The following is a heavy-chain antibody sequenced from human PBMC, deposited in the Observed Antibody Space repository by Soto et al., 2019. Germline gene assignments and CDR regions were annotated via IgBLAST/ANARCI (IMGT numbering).Heavy chain of an antibody. CDR2: INAGNGNT. CDR1: GYTFTSYA. V-gene: IGHV1-3*01. D-gene: IGHD2-15*01. Sequence: GASVKVSCKASGYTFTSYAMHWVRQAPGQRLEWMGWINAGNGNTKYSQKFQGRVTITRDTSASTAYMELSSLRSEDTAVYYCARVTCSGGSCPDSSAYYYYGMDVWGQGTTVTVSS. J-gene: IGHJ6*02. CDR3: ARVTCSGGSCPDSSAYYYYGMDV.